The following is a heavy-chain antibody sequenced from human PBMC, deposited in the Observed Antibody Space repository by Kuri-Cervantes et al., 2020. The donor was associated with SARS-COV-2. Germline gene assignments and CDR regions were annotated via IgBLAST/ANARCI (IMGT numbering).Heavy chain of an antibody. D-gene: IGHD6-19*01. V-gene: IGHV3-30-3*01. CDR1: GLTFSSYA. CDR3: AGLDEYSSGWHNDY. CDR2: ISYDGSNK. Sequence: LSLTCADSGLTFSSYAMHWVRQAPGKGLEWVAVISYDGSNKYCADSVNGRFTISRDNSKSTLYLQTNSLRAEDTAVYYCAGLDEYSSGWHNDYWGQGTLVTVSS. J-gene: IGHJ4*02.